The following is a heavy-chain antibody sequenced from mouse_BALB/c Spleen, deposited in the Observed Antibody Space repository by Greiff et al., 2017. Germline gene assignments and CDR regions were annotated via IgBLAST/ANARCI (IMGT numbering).Heavy chain of an antibody. Sequence: VQLKQSGAELVKPGASVKLSCTASGFNIKDTYMHWVKQRPEQGLEWIGRIDPANGNTKYDPKFQGKATITADTSSNTAYLQLSSLTSEDTAVYYCARGDYGSSYPFAYWGQGTLVTVSA. CDR2: IDPANGNT. V-gene: IGHV14-3*02. D-gene: IGHD1-1*01. CDR3: ARGDYGSSYPFAY. CDR1: GFNIKDTY. J-gene: IGHJ3*01.